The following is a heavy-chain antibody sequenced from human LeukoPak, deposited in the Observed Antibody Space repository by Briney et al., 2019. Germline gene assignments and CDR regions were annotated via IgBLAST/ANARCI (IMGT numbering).Heavy chain of an antibody. V-gene: IGHV3-21*01. CDR1: GFTFSSYS. CDR3: ARGIRLYYYDSSGG. Sequence: GGSLRLSCAASGFTFSSYSMNWVRQAPGKGLEWVSSISSSSSYIYYADSVKGRFTISRDNAKNSLYLQMSSLRAEDTAVYYCARGIRLYYYDSSGGWGQGTLVTVSS. D-gene: IGHD3-22*01. CDR2: ISSSSSYI. J-gene: IGHJ1*01.